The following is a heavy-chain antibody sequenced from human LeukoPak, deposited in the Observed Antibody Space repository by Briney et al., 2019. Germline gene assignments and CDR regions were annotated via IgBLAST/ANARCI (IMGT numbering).Heavy chain of an antibody. CDR1: AFTFSIYG. CDR3: ARDRGAGAPAGGYFDY. Sequence: GGSLRLSCAASAFTFSIYGMHWVRQAPGEGLEWVAIICFVGTKKFYADSVKGRLAISRDNSKNTLFLLMDSLRAEDTAVSYCARDRGAGAPAGGYFDYWGQGTLVTVSS. D-gene: IGHD6-13*01. J-gene: IGHJ4*02. CDR2: ICFVGTKK. V-gene: IGHV3-33*01.